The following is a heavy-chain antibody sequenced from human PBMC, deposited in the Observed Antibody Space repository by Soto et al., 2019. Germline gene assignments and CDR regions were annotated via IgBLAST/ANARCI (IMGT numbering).Heavy chain of an antibody. CDR2: INHSGST. D-gene: IGHD6-19*01. Sequence: PSETLSLTCAVYGGSFSGYYWSWIRQPPGKGLEWIGEINHSGSTNYNPSLKSRVTISVDTSKNQFSLKVNSMTAADTAVYYCARYRREAVASYTLDNWGQGILVTVSS. CDR1: GGSFSGYY. CDR3: ARYRREAVASYTLDN. V-gene: IGHV4-34*01. J-gene: IGHJ4*02.